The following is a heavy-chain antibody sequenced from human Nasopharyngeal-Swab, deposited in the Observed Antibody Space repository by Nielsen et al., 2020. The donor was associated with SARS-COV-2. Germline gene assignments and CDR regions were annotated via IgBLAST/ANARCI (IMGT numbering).Heavy chain of an antibody. CDR3: ARGIRGRLQLGDY. CDR2: ISPNSGFT. Sequence: ASVKVSCKASGYTFTDFDVNWVRQATGQGLEWMGWISPNSGFTGYAEKFEGRVTMTRNIATNTVYLELTSLGFEDTAMYYCARGIRGRLQLGDYWGQGTLVTVSS. V-gene: IGHV1-8*01. J-gene: IGHJ4*02. D-gene: IGHD5-24*01. CDR1: GYTFTDFD.